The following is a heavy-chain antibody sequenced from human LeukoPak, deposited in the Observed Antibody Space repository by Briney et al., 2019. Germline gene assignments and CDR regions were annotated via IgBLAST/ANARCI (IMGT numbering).Heavy chain of an antibody. J-gene: IGHJ4*02. D-gene: IGHD3-22*01. Sequence: GGSLRLSCAASGFTFSSYAMSWVRQAPGKGLEWVSYISSSGSTIYYADSVKGRFTISRDNAKNSLYLQMNSLRAEDTTVYYRARYDSRDVTFDYWGQGTLVTVSS. CDR1: GFTFSSYA. V-gene: IGHV3-48*04. CDR3: ARYDSRDVTFDY. CDR2: ISSSGSTI.